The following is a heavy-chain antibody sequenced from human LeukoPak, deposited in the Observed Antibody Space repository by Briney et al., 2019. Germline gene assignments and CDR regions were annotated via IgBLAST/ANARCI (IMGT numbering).Heavy chain of an antibody. D-gene: IGHD1-26*01. CDR2: ISGSGGST. CDR3: AKDSPHAAIVGARVGYYFDY. Sequence: QVGGSLRLSCAASGFTFSSYAMSWVRQAPGKGLEWVSAISGSGGSTYYADSVKGRFTISRDNSKNTLYLQMNSLRAEDTAVYYCAKDSPHAAIVGARVGYYFDYWGQGTLVTVSS. V-gene: IGHV3-23*01. J-gene: IGHJ4*02. CDR1: GFTFSSYA.